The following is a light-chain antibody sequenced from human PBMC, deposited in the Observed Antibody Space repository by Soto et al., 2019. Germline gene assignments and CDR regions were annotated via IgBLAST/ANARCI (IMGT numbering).Light chain of an antibody. Sequence: DIQMTQAPSTLSASVGDRVTITCRASQPISSWLAWYQQVPGPAPYLISYPASLLQRGVPSRLGGSGYGTVFTLTIYFLQHEDFATYYCQEGYNLPRAFGQGTKVDIK. J-gene: IGKJ1*01. V-gene: IGKV1-12*01. CDR1: QPISSW. CDR2: PAS. CDR3: QEGYNLPRA.